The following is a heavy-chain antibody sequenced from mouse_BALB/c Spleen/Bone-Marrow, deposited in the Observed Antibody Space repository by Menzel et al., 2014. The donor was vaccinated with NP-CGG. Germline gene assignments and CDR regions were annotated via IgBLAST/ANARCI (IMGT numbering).Heavy chain of an antibody. CDR1: GYTFTDYY. J-gene: IGHJ4*01. V-gene: IGHV1-26*01. Sequence: VQLKESGPDLVKPGASVKMSCKASGYTFTDYYIKWVRQSHGKRLEWIGDINPNNGNVFYNEKFKGKASLTVDKSSTSAYMQLNSLTSEDSAVYYCARSRAMDYWGQGTSVTVPS. CDR3: ARSRAMDY. CDR2: INPNNGNV.